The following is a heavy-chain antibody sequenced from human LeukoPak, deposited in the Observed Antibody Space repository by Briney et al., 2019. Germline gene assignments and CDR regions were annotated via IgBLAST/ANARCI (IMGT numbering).Heavy chain of an antibody. Sequence: PSGTLSLTCAVSGGSISSSNWWSWVRQPPGKGLEWIGEIYHSGSTNYNPSLKSRVTISVDKSKNQFSLKLSSMTAADTAVYYCARTQWLVTGTSNWFDPWGQGTLVTVSS. CDR2: IYHSGST. CDR3: ARTQWLVTGTSNWFDP. D-gene: IGHD6-19*01. J-gene: IGHJ5*02. V-gene: IGHV4-4*02. CDR1: GGSISSSNW.